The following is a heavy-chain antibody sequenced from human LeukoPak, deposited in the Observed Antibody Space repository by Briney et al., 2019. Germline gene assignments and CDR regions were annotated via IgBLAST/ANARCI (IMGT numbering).Heavy chain of an antibody. CDR1: GFTFSSYW. CDR2: IKQDGSEK. J-gene: IGHJ4*02. Sequence: PGGSLRLSCAASGFTFSSYWMSWVRQAPGKGLEWVANIKQDGSEKYYVDSVKGRFTISRDNSRTTLHLQMNSLRAEDTAVYHCAKDLPAAYFDYWGQGTLVTVSS. V-gene: IGHV3-7*01. D-gene: IGHD2-2*01. CDR3: AKDLPAAYFDY.